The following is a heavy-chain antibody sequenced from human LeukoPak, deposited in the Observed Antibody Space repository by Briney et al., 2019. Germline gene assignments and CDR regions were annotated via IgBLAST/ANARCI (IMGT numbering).Heavy chain of an antibody. CDR3: AKRRPYDSSGHYNQYYFDY. CDR1: GFTFSSYA. J-gene: IGHJ4*02. V-gene: IGHV3-23*01. CDR2: ISGSGGST. D-gene: IGHD3-22*01. Sequence: GGSLRLSCAASGFTFSSYAMSWVRQAPGKGLEWVSAISGSGGSTYYADSVKGRFTISRDNSKNTLYLQMNSLRAEDTAVYYCAKRRPYDSSGHYNQYYFDYWGQGALVTVSS.